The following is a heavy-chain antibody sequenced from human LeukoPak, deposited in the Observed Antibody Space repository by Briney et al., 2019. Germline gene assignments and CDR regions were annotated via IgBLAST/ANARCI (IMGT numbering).Heavy chain of an antibody. CDR3: AADFQSGYYFDY. CDR1: GFTFTSSA. V-gene: IGHV1-58*02. Sequence: SVKVSCKASGFTFTSSAMQWVRQARGQRLECIGWIVVGSGNTNYAQKFQERVTITRDMSTSTAYMELSSLRSEDTAVYYCAADFQSGYYFDYWGQGTLVTVSS. D-gene: IGHD3-10*01. CDR2: IVVGSGNT. J-gene: IGHJ4*02.